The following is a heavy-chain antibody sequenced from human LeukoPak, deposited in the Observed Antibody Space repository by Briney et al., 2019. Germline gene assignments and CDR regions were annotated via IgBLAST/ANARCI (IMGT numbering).Heavy chain of an antibody. CDR1: GYTFTSYY. J-gene: IGHJ5*02. D-gene: IGHD2-2*01. Sequence: ASVKVSCKASGYTFTSYYMHWVRQAPGQGLEWMGIINPSGGSTSYAQKFQGGVTMTRDTSTSTAYMELSSLRSEDTAVYYCARSGREAYCSSTSCFLNWFDPWGQGTLVTVSS. V-gene: IGHV1-46*01. CDR2: INPSGGST. CDR3: ARSGREAYCSSTSCFLNWFDP.